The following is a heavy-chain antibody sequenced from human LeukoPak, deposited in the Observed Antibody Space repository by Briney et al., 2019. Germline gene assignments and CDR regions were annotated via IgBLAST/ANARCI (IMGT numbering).Heavy chain of an antibody. Sequence: GGSLRLSCAASGFTFSSYWMSWVRQAPGKGLEWVANIKQDGSEKYYVDSVKGRFTISRDNAKNSLYLQMNSLRAEDMAVYYCARVQRYCSGGSCYADLIDYWGQGTLVTVSS. V-gene: IGHV3-7*01. CDR1: GFTFSSYW. D-gene: IGHD2-15*01. CDR3: ARVQRYCSGGSCYADLIDY. CDR2: IKQDGSEK. J-gene: IGHJ4*02.